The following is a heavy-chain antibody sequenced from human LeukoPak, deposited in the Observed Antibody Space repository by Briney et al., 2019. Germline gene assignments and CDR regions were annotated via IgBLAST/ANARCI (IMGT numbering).Heavy chain of an antibody. CDR3: ARNRGYCTNGVCYRRDYYYYYMDV. J-gene: IGHJ6*03. D-gene: IGHD2-8*01. Sequence: PSETLSLTCTVSGGSISSHYWHWIRQPPGKGLEWIGYIYYSGSTNYNPSLKSRVTISVDTSKNQFSLKLSSVTAADTAVYYCARNRGYCTNGVCYRRDYYYYYMDVWGKGTTVTVSS. CDR2: IYYSGST. CDR1: GGSISSHY. V-gene: IGHV4-59*11.